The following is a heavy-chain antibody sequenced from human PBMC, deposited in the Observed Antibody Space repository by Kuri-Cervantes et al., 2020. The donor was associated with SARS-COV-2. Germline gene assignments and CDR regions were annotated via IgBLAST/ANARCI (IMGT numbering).Heavy chain of an antibody. V-gene: IGHV3-11*04. CDR1: GFIFSDCY. CDR3: ARDLRLGKSLDP. CDR2: IGPSGTPK. Sequence: GGSLRLSCAASGFIFSDCYMTWIRQAPGKGLEWVSNIGPSGTPKYYADSVKGRFTISRDNAKNSLYLQMSSLRAEDTAVYYCARDLRLGKSLDPWGQGTLVTVSS. D-gene: IGHD7-27*01. J-gene: IGHJ5*02.